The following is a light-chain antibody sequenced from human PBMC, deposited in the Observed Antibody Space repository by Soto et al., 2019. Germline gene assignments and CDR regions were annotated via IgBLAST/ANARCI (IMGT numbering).Light chain of an antibody. Sequence: QSVLTQPPSASGSPGQSVAIYCTGNSSDVGNYNYVSWYQQHPGKAPKLMIYDVSKRPSGVPDRFSGSKSGNTASLTVSGLQAEDEADYYCSSYAGSNTFVVFGGGTKLTV. CDR1: SSDVGNYNY. CDR3: SSYAGSNTFVV. V-gene: IGLV2-8*01. J-gene: IGLJ2*01. CDR2: DVS.